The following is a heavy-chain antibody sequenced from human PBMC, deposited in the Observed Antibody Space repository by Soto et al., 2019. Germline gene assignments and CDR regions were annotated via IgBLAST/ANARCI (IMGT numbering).Heavy chain of an antibody. Sequence: QVQLVQSGAEEKKPGASVKVSCKASGYTFTSYAMHWVRQAPGQRLEWMGWINAGNGNTKYSQKFQGRVTITSDTSASTAYMALRSLRSEDTAVYYCARSIVVVTALDYWGQGTLVTVSS. D-gene: IGHD2-21*02. CDR2: INAGNGNT. CDR1: GYTFTSYA. J-gene: IGHJ4*02. V-gene: IGHV1-3*05. CDR3: ARSIVVVTALDY.